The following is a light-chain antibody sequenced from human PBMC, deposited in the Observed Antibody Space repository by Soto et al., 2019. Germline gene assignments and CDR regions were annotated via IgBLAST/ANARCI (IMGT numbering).Light chain of an antibody. V-gene: IGLV2-14*01. J-gene: IGLJ1*01. CDR2: DVS. CDR3: RSYTSSNSFV. Sequence: QSALTQPASVSGSPGQSITISCTGTSSDVGGYNYVSWYQQHPGKAPKLMIFDVSNRPSGVSNRFSGSKSGNTASLTISGLQAEDEADYYCRSYTSSNSFVFGTGTKSPS. CDR1: SSDVGGYNY.